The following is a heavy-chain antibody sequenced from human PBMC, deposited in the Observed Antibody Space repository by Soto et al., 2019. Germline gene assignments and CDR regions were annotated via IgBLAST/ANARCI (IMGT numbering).Heavy chain of an antibody. CDR3: AGGGGVGVAGSAAFDM. V-gene: IGHV1-2*02. J-gene: IGHJ3*02. CDR1: GYPVTAYY. CDR2: INPATGAA. Sequence: QLHLVQSGAVVKKPGASVTVSCSASGYPVTAYYMHWVRQAPGRGLEWMGGINPATGAAKYTQTFQGRVPMTGDTSTGTVFMELGGLTPEDTPVFSWAGGGGVGVAGSAAFDMWGQGTLVTVSS. D-gene: IGHD3-3*01.